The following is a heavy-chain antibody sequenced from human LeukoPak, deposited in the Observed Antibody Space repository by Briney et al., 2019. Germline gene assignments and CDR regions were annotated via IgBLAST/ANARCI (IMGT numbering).Heavy chain of an antibody. J-gene: IGHJ4*02. V-gene: IGHV4-39*07. CDR3: ARGGGYCSGGSCPEQFDY. D-gene: IGHD2-15*01. Sequence: SETLSLTCTVSGGSISSYYWSWIRQPPGKGLEWIGSIYYSGSTYYNPSLKSRVTISVDTSKNQFSLKLSSVTAADTAVYYCARGGGYCSGGSCPEQFDYWGQGTLVTVSS. CDR2: IYYSGST. CDR1: GGSISSYY.